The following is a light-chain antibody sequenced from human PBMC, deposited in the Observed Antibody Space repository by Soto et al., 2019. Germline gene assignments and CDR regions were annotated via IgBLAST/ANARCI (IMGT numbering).Light chain of an antibody. CDR3: QKYNIAPWT. V-gene: IGKV1-27*01. CDR1: QGISNY. CDR2: AAS. Sequence: DIQMTQSPSSLSASVGDRVTITCRASQGISNYLAWYQQKPGKVPKLLIYAASTLQSGAPSRFSGSGSGTDFTLTISSLKAEDVATYYCQKYNIAPWTFGQGTKVEIK. J-gene: IGKJ1*01.